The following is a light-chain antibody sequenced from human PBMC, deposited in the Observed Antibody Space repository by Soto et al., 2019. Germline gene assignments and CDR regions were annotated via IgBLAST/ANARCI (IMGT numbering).Light chain of an antibody. V-gene: IGKV1-39*01. CDR3: QQTFSFPFT. CDR2: AAS. Sequence: DIQMTQSPPSLSTSVGDTVTITCRASQSINNYLNWYQHKPGKAPNLLIYAASTLRSGVPSRFSSSGSGTDFTLNISGLQPEDCATFYCQQTFSFPFTFGPGTKVHIK. J-gene: IGKJ3*01. CDR1: QSINNY.